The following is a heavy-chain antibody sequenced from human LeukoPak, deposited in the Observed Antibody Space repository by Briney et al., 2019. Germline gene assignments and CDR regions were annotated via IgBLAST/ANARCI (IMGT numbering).Heavy chain of an antibody. V-gene: IGHV4-39*07. J-gene: IGHJ6*03. CDR2: IYYSGST. D-gene: IGHD3-3*01. CDR3: ARAPATLQFGYYYYYMDV. CDR1: GGSISSSSYY. Sequence: SETLSLTCTVSGGSISSSSYYWGWIRQPPGKGLEWIGSIYYSGSTYYNPSLKSRVTISVDTSKNQFSLKLSSVTAADTAVYYCARAPATLQFGYYYYYMDVWGKGTTVTASS.